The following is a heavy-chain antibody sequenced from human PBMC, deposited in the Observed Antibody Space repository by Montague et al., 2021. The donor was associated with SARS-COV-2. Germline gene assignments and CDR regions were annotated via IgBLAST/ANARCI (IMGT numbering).Heavy chain of an antibody. D-gene: IGHD2-15*01. CDR3: AGGVVATPPVVDY. Sequence: GTDYNPSLESRVTMSVATSKNQFSLKVNSVTAADTAMYYCAGGVVATPPVVDYWGRGTLVTVSS. CDR2: GT. V-gene: IGHV4-4*07. J-gene: IGHJ4*02.